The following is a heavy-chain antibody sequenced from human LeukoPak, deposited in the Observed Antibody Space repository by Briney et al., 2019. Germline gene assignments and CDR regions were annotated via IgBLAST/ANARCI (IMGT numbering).Heavy chain of an antibody. J-gene: IGHJ4*02. V-gene: IGHV3-7*05. CDR1: GFTFSTSW. D-gene: IGHD2-2*01. Sequence: GGSLRLSCAASGFTFSTSWMSWVRQPPGKGLEWVAIIKPDGSEKQYVDSVKGRFTISRDNAKNSLYLEMNSLRAEDTAVYYCLPSTRSSFAFPFDYWGQGTLVTVSP. CDR2: IKPDGSEK. CDR3: LPSTRSSFAFPFDY.